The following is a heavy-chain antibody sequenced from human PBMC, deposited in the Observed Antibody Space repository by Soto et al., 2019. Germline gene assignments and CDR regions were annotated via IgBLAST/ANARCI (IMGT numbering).Heavy chain of an antibody. CDR2: IYYSGST. J-gene: IGHJ5*02. CDR1: GGSITSSSYY. V-gene: IGHV4-39*01. CDR3: ATKEVGRTAVYTFDP. D-gene: IGHD1-26*01. Sequence: QLHLRESGPGLVKPSETLSLTCTVSGGSITSSSYYWGWIRQPPGKGLEWIGSIYYSGSTYYNPSLKRRVTISIVSSMNQISLKLSSVTAADTALYYCATKEVGRTAVYTFDPWGQGTLVTVSS.